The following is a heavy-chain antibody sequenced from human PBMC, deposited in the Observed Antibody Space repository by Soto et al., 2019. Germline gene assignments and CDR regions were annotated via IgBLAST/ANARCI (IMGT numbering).Heavy chain of an antibody. J-gene: IGHJ3*02. V-gene: IGHV2-5*01. Sequence: QGTLKESGPPLVKPTQTLTLTCSFSGFSLSTSGVGVGWIRQSPGKALEWLALIYWSGDEHYRPSLKSRLSILKDNFKNHLGLIMTDMEPVDTATYYCARGLATLPVFAFDIWGQGTMVTVSS. D-gene: IGHD6-6*01. CDR2: IYWSGDE. CDR1: GFSLSTSGVG. CDR3: ARGLATLPVFAFDI.